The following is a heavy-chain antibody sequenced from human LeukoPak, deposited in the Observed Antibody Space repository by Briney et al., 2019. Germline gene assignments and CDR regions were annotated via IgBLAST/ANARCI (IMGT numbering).Heavy chain of an antibody. V-gene: IGHV4-39*01. CDR2: IYYSGST. D-gene: IGHD3-22*01. J-gene: IGHJ4*02. Sequence: SETLSLTCTVSGGSISSSSYYWGWLRQPPGKGLEWIGSIYYSGSTYYNPSLKSRVTISVDTSKNQFSLKLSSVTAADTAVYYCASRGNYYDSSGSHWGQGTLVTVSS. CDR3: ASRGNYYDSSGSH. CDR1: GGSISSSSYY.